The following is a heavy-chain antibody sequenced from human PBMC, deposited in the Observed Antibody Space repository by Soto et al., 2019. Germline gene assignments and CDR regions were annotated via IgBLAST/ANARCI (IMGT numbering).Heavy chain of an antibody. Sequence: PGGSLRLSCAASGFTFSSYAMSWVRQAPGKGLEWVSAISGSGGSTYYADSVKGRFTISRDNSKNTLYLQMNSLRAEDTAVYYCAKRYYGSGSYLLDVWGQGTTVTVSS. V-gene: IGHV3-23*01. D-gene: IGHD3-10*01. CDR3: AKRYYGSGSYLLDV. CDR1: GFTFSSYA. J-gene: IGHJ6*02. CDR2: ISGSGGST.